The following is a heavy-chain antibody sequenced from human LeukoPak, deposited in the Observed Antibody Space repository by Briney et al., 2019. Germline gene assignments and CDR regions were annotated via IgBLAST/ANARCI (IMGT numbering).Heavy chain of an antibody. J-gene: IGHJ4*02. D-gene: IGHD6-19*01. V-gene: IGHV3-73*01. CDR2: ITSKPNSYET. CDR1: GFTFSGSA. CDR3: AGGRGWYSPDY. Sequence: PGRSLRLSCAAPGFTFSGSAMHWVSQASGKGLEWDGRITSKPNSYETVYAASMNGRFTISRDDSKNTAYLQMNSLKTEDTAVYYCAGGRGWYSPDYWGQGTLVTVSS.